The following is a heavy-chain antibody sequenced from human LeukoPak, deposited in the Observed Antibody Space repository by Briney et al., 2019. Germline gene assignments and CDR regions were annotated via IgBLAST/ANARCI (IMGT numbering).Heavy chain of an antibody. CDR3: ASNSGWDLYSYYYMDV. CDR2: IYYSGST. J-gene: IGHJ6*03. D-gene: IGHD6-19*01. Sequence: SETLSRTCTVSGVSISSSSYYWGWIRQPPGKGVEWIGSIYYSGSTYYNPSLKSRVTISVDTSKNQFSLKLSSVPAADTAVYYCASNSGWDLYSYYYMDVWGKGTTVTVSS. CDR1: GVSISSSSYY. V-gene: IGHV4-39*01.